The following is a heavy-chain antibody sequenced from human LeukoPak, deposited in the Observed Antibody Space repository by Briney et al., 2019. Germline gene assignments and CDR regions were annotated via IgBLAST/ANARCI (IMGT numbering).Heavy chain of an antibody. CDR2: IKQDGSEE. CDR1: GFTFSSYW. D-gene: IGHD5/OR15-5a*01. V-gene: IGHV3-7*01. CDR3: ACVTPDY. Sequence: GGSLRLSCAASGFTFSSYWMSWVRQAPGKGLEWVANIKQDGSEEYYLDSVKGRFTISRDNAKNSVYLQMNSLRVEDTAVYYCACVTPDYWGQGNLVTVSS. J-gene: IGHJ4*02.